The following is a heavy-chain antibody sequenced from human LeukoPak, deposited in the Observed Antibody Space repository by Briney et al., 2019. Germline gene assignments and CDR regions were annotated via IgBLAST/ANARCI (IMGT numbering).Heavy chain of an antibody. CDR1: GYTFTGYY. J-gene: IGHJ4*02. D-gene: IGHD6-13*01. V-gene: IGHV1-8*02. CDR2: MNPNSGNT. Sequence: ASVKVSCKASGYTFTGYYMHWVRQATGQGLEWMGWMNPNSGNTGYAQKFQGRVAMTRNTSISTAYMELSSLRSEDTAVYYCARGRKAAAGTFSYWGQGTLVTVSS. CDR3: ARGRKAAAGTFSY.